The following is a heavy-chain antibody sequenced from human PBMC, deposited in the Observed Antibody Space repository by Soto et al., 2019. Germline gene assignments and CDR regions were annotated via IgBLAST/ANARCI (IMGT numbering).Heavy chain of an antibody. D-gene: IGHD3-16*02. CDR3: ARSPLGGSYRYVFDI. V-gene: IGHV3-21*01. CDR2: ISSSSSYI. J-gene: IGHJ3*02. Sequence: GGSLRLSCAASGFTFSSYSMNWVRQAPGKGLEWVSSISSSSSYIYYADSVKGRFTISRDNAKNSLYLQMNSLRAEDTAVYYCARSPLGGSYRYVFDIWGPVPMVPVS. CDR1: GFTFSSYS.